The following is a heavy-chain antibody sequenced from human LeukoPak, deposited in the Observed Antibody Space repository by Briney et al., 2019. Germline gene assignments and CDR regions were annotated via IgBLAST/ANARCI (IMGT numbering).Heavy chain of an antibody. J-gene: IGHJ4*02. CDR1: A. CDR3: XXXXXXXXXXXXFDY. Sequence: AXXWXRQAPGXGLXXXXGISWNSGSIGXADSVKRRFTISRDXXKNSLYLQMNSLRAEDTAVYYCXXXXXXXXXXXXFDYWGXGTLXTVSS. V-gene: IGHV3-9*01. CDR2: ISWNSGSI.